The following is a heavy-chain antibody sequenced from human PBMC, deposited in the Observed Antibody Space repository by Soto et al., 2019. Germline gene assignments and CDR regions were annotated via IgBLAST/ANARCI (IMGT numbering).Heavy chain of an antibody. Sequence: EVQLVQSGVEVKKPGESLKISCKGSGYSFTSYWIGWVRQMPGKGLEWMGIIYPGDSDTRYSPSFQGQVTISADKSISTAYLQWSSLKASDTAMYYCASPVLLWFGVHHDAFDIWGQGTMVTVSS. CDR3: ASPVLLWFGVHHDAFDI. CDR1: GYSFTSYW. V-gene: IGHV5-51*03. D-gene: IGHD3-10*01. J-gene: IGHJ3*02. CDR2: IYPGDSDT.